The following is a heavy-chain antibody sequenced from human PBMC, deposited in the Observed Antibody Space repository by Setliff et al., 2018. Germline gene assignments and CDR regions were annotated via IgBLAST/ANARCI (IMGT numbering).Heavy chain of an antibody. CDR2: VFPSGAT. CDR1: GGSSSSHY. J-gene: IGHJ5*02. CDR3: ARGGYYNFWSGSSWFDP. D-gene: IGHD3-3*01. V-gene: IGHV4-59*11. Sequence: PSETLSLTCTVSGGSSSSHYWSWIRQPPGKGLEFMGYVFPSGATKYDPSLKSRVTISVDTSKNQFSLKLSSVTAADTAVYYCARGGYYNFWSGSSWFDPWGQGTPVTVSS.